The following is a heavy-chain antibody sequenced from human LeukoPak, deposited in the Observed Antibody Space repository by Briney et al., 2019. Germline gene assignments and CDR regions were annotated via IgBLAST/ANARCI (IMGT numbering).Heavy chain of an antibody. CDR1: GFTFSSYS. J-gene: IGHJ3*02. V-gene: IGHV3-21*01. CDR2: ISSSSTYI. Sequence: GGSLRLSCAGSGFTFSSYSMNWVRQAPGKGLEWVSSISSSSTYIFYADSVKGRLTISRDNAKNSLYQQMNSLRAEDTAVYYCTRDETGENDAFDIWGQGTMVTVSS. CDR3: TRDETGENDAFDI. D-gene: IGHD7-27*01.